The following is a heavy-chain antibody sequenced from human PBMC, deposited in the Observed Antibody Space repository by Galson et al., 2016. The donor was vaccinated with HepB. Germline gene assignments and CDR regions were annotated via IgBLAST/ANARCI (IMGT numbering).Heavy chain of an antibody. Sequence: SLRLSCAASGFTFSSXXXHXXXQGXXXGLXXXSRXXGDXXXTTXXXSVKGRFTISRDNAKNTLXLQKNSLRAADTAVYYCVRGTVDKPGLDVWGQGTTGTVSS. J-gene: IGHJ6*02. CDR3: VRGTVDKPGLDV. D-gene: IGHD1-1*01. CDR1: GFTFSSXX. V-gene: IGHV3-74*01. CDR2: XXGDXXXT.